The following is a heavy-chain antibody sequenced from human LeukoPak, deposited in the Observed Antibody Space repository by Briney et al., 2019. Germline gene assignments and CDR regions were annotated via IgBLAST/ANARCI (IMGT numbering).Heavy chain of an antibody. CDR1: GGTFSSYA. CDR3: ACLVGATTIFWFDP. D-gene: IGHD1-26*01. Sequence: SVKVSCKASGGTFSSYAISWVRQAPGQGLEWMGGIIPIFGTANYAQKFQGRVTITADESTSTAYMELSSLRSEDTAVYYCACLVGATTIFWFDPWGQGTLVTVS. V-gene: IGHV1-69*13. J-gene: IGHJ5*02. CDR2: IIPIFGTA.